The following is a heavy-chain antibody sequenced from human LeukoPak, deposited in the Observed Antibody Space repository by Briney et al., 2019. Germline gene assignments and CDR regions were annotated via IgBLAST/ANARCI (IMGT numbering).Heavy chain of an antibody. CDR3: ARIRDGYNDAYDL. Sequence: ASVKVSCKASGYTFTSYFIHWVRQAPGQGLEWMGIINPSGGNTNYAQKFQGRVTMTRDTSTSTVYMELSSLRSEDTAIYYCARIRDGYNDAYDLWGQGTVVTVPS. D-gene: IGHD5-24*01. CDR2: INPSGGNT. V-gene: IGHV1-46*01. J-gene: IGHJ3*01. CDR1: GYTFTSYF.